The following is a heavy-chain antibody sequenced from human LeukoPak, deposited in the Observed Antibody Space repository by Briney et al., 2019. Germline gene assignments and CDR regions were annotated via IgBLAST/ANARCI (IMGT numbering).Heavy chain of an antibody. V-gene: IGHV4-59*01. D-gene: IGHD2-8*02. J-gene: IGHJ5*02. Sequence: SETLSLTCSVSGGSISSGYWSWIRQPPGKGLEWIAYIYNSGRSNYNPSLKSRVTISLDTSKNQFSPKLSSATAADTAVYYCAGGSGASWFDPWGQGTLVTVSS. CDR1: GGSISSGY. CDR3: AGGSGASWFDP. CDR2: IYNSGRS.